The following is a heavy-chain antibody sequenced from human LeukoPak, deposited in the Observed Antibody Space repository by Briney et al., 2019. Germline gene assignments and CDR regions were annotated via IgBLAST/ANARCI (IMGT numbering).Heavy chain of an antibody. Sequence: ASVKVSCKASGYTFTSYDINWVRQATGQGLGWMGWMNPNSGNTGYAQKFQGRVTMTRNTSISTAYMELSSLRSEDTAVYYCARVKGPAGNWFDPWGQGTLVTVSS. V-gene: IGHV1-8*01. J-gene: IGHJ5*02. CDR1: GYTFTSYD. CDR3: ARVKGPAGNWFDP. CDR2: MNPNSGNT. D-gene: IGHD6-19*01.